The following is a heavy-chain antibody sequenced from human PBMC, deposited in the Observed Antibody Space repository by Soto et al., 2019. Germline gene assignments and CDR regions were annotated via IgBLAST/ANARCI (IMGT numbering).Heavy chain of an antibody. V-gene: IGHV1-2*02. CDR3: ARERIVGHNTRQYSYSGMDV. J-gene: IGHJ6*02. D-gene: IGHD1-26*01. CDR1: RYTFTAYY. CDR2: IDPNSGGT. Sequence: ASVKVSCKASRYTFTAYYIHWVRQAPGQGLEWMGWIDPNSGGTNYAQKFQGRVTMTRDPSIDTAYMELTRLRSDDTAVYYCARERIVGHNTRQYSYSGMDVWGQGTTVTVSS.